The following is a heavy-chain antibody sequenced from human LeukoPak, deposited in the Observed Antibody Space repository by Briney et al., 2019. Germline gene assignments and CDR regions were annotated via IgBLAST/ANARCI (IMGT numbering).Heavy chain of an antibody. V-gene: IGHV4-34*01. CDR3: AREGLRNVHNPLGY. Sequence: PSETLSLTSAVYGGTLSGYYWSWIRQPPGEGLEWIGEIKEREKTNYNPSLKSRVTISIDTSKNQFSLKLSSVTAADTAVYYCAREGLRNVHNPLGYWGQGTLVTVSP. D-gene: IGHD5-24*01. CDR2: IKEREKT. J-gene: IGHJ4*02. CDR1: GGTLSGYY.